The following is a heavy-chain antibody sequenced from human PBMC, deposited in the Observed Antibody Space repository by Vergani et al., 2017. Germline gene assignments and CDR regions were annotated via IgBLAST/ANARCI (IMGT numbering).Heavy chain of an antibody. CDR1: GYSFISYW. D-gene: IGHD3-22*01. CDR2: IYPGDSDT. CDR3: ARQGHYYDSSGYYYGMDV. V-gene: IGHV5-51*01. J-gene: IGHJ6*02. Sequence: EVQLVQSGAEVKKPGESLKISCTGSGYSFISYWIGWVRQMPGKGLEWMGIIYPGDSDTKYSPSFQGQVTISADKSISTAYLQWSSLKASDTAMYYCARQGHYYDSSGYYYGMDVWDQGTTVIVSS.